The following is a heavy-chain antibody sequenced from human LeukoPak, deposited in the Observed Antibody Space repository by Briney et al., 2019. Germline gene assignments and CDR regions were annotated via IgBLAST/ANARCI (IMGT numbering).Heavy chain of an antibody. D-gene: IGHD3-10*01. J-gene: IGHJ4*02. V-gene: IGHV4-59*01. CDR3: AREANYYGSGSYFEGTFDY. CDR1: GGSFSGYY. CDR2: IYHSGST. Sequence: SETLSLTCAVYGGSFSGYYWSWIRQPPGKGLEWIGYIYHSGSTNYNSSLKSRVTISVDTSKNEFSLKLTSVTAADTAVYYCAREANYYGSGSYFEGTFDYWGQGSLVTVSS.